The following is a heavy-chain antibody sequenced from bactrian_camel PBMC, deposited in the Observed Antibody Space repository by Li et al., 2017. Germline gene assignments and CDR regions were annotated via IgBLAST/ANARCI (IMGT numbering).Heavy chain of an antibody. CDR2: TYTSSGEL. V-gene: IGHV3-3*01. Sequence: HVQLVESGGGSVQAGESLTLSCVNSGATYSSSCVGWFRQAPGKEREGVAATYTSSGELYYADSVKDRFAISRDDTTRTFYLQMNNMKPDDTAMYYCAAARYCYSAHWPVGREVASGKGTQVTVS. D-gene: IGHD3*01. J-gene: IGHJ4*01. CDR1: GATYSSSC.